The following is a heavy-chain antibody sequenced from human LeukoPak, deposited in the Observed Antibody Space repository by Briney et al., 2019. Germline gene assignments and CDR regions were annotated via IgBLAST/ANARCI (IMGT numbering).Heavy chain of an antibody. CDR3: ARRRSYDSCLFRNFDL. V-gene: IGHV4-34*01. CDR2: INHSGST. CDR1: GLFFNGYC. D-gene: IGHD1-1*01. J-gene: IGHJ2*01. Sequence: SETLSLTCSAYGLFFNGYCWGWHRQSPGKGLEWIGEINHSGSTNYNPSLKSRVTISVDTSKNQFSLRLSSVTAADTAVYCSARRRSYDSCLFRNFDLWGRGTLVTVSS.